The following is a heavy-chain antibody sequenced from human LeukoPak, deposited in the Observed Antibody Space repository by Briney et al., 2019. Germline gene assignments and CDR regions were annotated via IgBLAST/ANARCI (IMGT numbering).Heavy chain of an antibody. D-gene: IGHD5-24*01. J-gene: IGHJ4*02. CDR1: GFTFSNFW. CDR2: IKEDGSDK. V-gene: IGHV3-7*05. Sequence: GGSLRLSCAGSGFTFSNFWMSWVRQAPGKGLEWVANIKEDGSDKYYVDSVKGRFTISRDNAKNSLCLQMNSLRAEDTAVYYCARDIGYNTFDYWGQGTLVTVSS. CDR3: ARDIGYNTFDY.